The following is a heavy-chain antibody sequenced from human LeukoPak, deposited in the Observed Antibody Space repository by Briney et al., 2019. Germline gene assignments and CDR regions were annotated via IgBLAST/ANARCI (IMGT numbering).Heavy chain of an antibody. CDR3: AKDFGRDWFGEPLGY. Sequence: GRSLRLSCAASGFTFSSYAMHWVRQAPGKGLEWVAVISYEGSNKHYADSVKGRFTISRDNSKNTLYLQMNSLRAEDTAVYYCAKDFGRDWFGEPLGYWGQGTLVTVST. D-gene: IGHD3-10*01. J-gene: IGHJ4*02. CDR2: ISYEGSNK. V-gene: IGHV3-30*04. CDR1: GFTFSSYA.